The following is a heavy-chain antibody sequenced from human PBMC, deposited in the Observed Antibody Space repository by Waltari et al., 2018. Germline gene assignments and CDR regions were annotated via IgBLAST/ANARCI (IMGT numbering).Heavy chain of an antibody. Sequence: QVQLVQSGPEVKKPGASVKVSCKTSGYTFTSDGINWVRQAPGQGLEWVGWISTYNANTHYARRLQGRVTVTIDRSTSTGYMELTSLRSDDTAVYYCARVDDFWTNYRQSSSVFDYWGQGTPVTVSS. CDR2: ISTYNANT. CDR3: ARVDDFWTNYRQSSSVFDY. J-gene: IGHJ4*02. D-gene: IGHD3-3*01. CDR1: GYTFTSDG. V-gene: IGHV1-18*01.